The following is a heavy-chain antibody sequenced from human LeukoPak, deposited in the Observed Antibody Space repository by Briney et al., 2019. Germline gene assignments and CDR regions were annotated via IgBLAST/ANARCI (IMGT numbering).Heavy chain of an antibody. J-gene: IGHJ5*02. Sequence: SGPTLVKPTQTLTLTCTFSGFSLSTSGVGVGWIRQPPGKALEWLALIYWDDDKRYSPSLKSRLTITKDTSKNQVVLTMTNMDPVDTATYYCAHSPIVVVTATNWFDPWGQGTLVTVSS. V-gene: IGHV2-5*02. CDR3: AHSPIVVVTATNWFDP. CDR1: GFSLSTSGVG. D-gene: IGHD2-21*02. CDR2: IYWDDDK.